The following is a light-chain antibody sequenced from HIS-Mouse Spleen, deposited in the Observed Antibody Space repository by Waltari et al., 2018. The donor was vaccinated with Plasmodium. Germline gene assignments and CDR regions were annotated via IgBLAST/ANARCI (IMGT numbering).Light chain of an antibody. Sequence: QAVLTQPSSLSASPGASASLPCTLRSGINVGTYRIYWYQQKPGSPPQYLLRYKSDSDKQQGSGVPSRFSGSKDASANAGILLISGLQSGDEADYYCMIWHSSAWVFGGGTKLTVL. CDR2: YKSDSDK. CDR3: MIWHSSAWV. CDR1: SGINVGTYR. J-gene: IGLJ3*02. V-gene: IGLV5-45*03.